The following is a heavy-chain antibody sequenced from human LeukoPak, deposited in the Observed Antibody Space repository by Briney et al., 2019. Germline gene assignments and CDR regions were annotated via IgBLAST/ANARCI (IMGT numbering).Heavy chain of an antibody. D-gene: IGHD3-22*01. CDR3: ARGGWDYYDSSGYYYLDY. Sequence: SETLSLTCAVYGGSFSGYYWSWIRQPPGKGLEWIGYIFYSGSTNYNPSLKSRVTISVDTSKNQFSLKLTSVTAADTAVYYCARGGWDYYDSSGYYYLDYWGQGTLVTVSS. CDR2: IFYSGST. J-gene: IGHJ4*02. CDR1: GGSFSGYY. V-gene: IGHV4-59*01.